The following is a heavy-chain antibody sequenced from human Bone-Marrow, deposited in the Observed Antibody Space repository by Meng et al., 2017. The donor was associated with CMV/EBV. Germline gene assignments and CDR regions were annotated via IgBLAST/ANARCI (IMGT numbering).Heavy chain of an antibody. D-gene: IGHD6-19*01. Sequence: GGSLRLSCAASGFTFSDYYMSWIRQAPGKGLEWVSYISSSGSTIYYADSVKGRFTISRDNAKNSLYLQMNSLRAEDTALYYCAKEGSENAFDIWGQGTMVTVSS. CDR2: ISSSGSTI. CDR3: AKEGSENAFDI. V-gene: IGHV3-11*01. J-gene: IGHJ3*02. CDR1: GFTFSDYY.